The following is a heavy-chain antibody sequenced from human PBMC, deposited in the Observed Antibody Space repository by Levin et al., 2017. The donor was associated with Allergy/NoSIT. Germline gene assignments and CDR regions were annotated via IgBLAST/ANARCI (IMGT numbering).Heavy chain of an antibody. V-gene: IGHV3-30-3*01. J-gene: IGHJ4*02. Sequence: GGSLRLSCAASGFTFSSYAMHWVRQAPGKGLEWVAVISYDGSNKYYADSVKGRFTISRDNSKNTLYLQMNSLRAEDTAVYYCARDGYDILTGAEPFDYWGQGTLVTVSS. CDR2: ISYDGSNK. CDR1: GFTFSSYA. D-gene: IGHD3-9*01. CDR3: ARDGYDILTGAEPFDY.